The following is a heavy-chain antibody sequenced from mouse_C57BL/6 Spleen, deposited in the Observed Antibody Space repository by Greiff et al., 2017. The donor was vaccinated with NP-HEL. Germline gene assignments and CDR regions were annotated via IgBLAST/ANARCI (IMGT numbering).Heavy chain of an antibody. CDR3: ARHEERYYGSSAWFAY. D-gene: IGHD1-1*01. CDR1: GYTFTEYT. CDR2: VYPGSGSI. V-gene: IGHV1-62-2*01. Sequence: QVQLQQSGAELVKPGASVKLSCKASGYTFTEYTIHWVKQRSGQGLEWIGWVYPGSGSIKYNEKFKDKATLTADKSSSTAYMQLSRLTSEDSAVDFCARHEERYYGSSAWFAYWGQGTLVTVSA. J-gene: IGHJ3*01.